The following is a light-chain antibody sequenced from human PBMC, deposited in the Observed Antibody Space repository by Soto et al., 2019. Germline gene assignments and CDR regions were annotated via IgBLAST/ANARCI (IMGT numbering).Light chain of an antibody. Sequence: ILMTQSPATLSVSVGERATLSCRASQSVSSHLAWYQQKPGQAPRLLIYGASTWATGIPSRFSGSGSGTDFTLTISSLQSEDFAIYYCQQSNMCPRTFGQGTKVEIK. V-gene: IGKV3-15*01. J-gene: IGKJ1*01. CDR1: QSVSSH. CDR2: GAS. CDR3: QQSNMCPRT.